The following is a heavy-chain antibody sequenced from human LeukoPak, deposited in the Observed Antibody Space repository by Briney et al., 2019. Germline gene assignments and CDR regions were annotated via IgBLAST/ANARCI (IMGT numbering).Heavy chain of an antibody. CDR1: GGSISSYY. J-gene: IGHJ4*02. Sequence: SETLSLTCTVSGGSISSYYWSWIRQPPGKGLEWIGYIYYSGSTNYNPSLKSRVTISVDTSKNQFSLKLSSVTAADTAVYYCARLGNTMVRDYWGQGTLVAVSS. V-gene: IGHV4-59*01. D-gene: IGHD3-10*01. CDR3: ARLGNTMVRDY. CDR2: IYYSGST.